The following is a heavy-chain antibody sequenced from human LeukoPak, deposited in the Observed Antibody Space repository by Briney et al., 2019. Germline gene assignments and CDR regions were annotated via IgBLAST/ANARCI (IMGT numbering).Heavy chain of an antibody. V-gene: IGHV4-59*01. D-gene: IGHD6-19*01. CDR1: GGSISSYY. CDR3: ARVRIAVADYYFDY. Sequence: SETLSLTCTVSGGSISSYYWSWIRQPPGKGLEWIGYIYYGGSTNYNPSLKSRVTISVDTSKIQFSLKLSSVTAADTAVYYCARVRIAVADYYFDYWGQGTLVTVSS. CDR2: IYYGGST. J-gene: IGHJ4*02.